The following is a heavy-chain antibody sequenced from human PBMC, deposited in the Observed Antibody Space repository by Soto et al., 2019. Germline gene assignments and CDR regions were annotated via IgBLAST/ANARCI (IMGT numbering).Heavy chain of an antibody. D-gene: IGHD1-7*01. J-gene: IGHJ6*02. CDR3: VKGGLELSMDV. V-gene: IGHV3-64D*06. CDR2: ISSNGGST. CDR1: GFTFSSYA. Sequence: GGSLRLSCSASGFTFSSYAMHWVRQAPGKGLEYVSAISSNGGSTYYADSVKGGFTISRDNSKNTLYLQMSSLRAEDTAVYYCVKGGLELSMDVWGQGTTVTVSS.